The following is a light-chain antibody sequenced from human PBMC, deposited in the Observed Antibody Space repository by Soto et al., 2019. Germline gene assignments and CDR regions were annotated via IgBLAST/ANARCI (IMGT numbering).Light chain of an antibody. Sequence: QSVLTQPASVSGSPGQSITISCTGTSRDVGGYNYVSWHQQHPGKAPKVIITEVSNRPSGVSNRFSGSKSGNTASLTISGLQAEDEVDYYCSSYISSSTFVVFGGGTKVTVL. CDR3: SSYISSSTFVV. CDR1: SRDVGGYNY. V-gene: IGLV2-14*01. J-gene: IGLJ3*02. CDR2: EVS.